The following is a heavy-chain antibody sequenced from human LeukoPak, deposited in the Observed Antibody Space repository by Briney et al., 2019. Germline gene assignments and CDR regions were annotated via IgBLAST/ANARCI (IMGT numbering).Heavy chain of an antibody. CDR2: INHRGRT. J-gene: IGHJ4*02. V-gene: IGHV4-34*01. CDR1: GESFNDYY. CDR3: ARVDYGDYSKDFDY. D-gene: IGHD4-17*01. Sequence: PSETLSLTRAVYGESFNDYYWSWIRQPPGKGLEWIGEINHRGRTNYNPSLKSRVTISVDTSKNQFSLRLSSVTAADTAMYYCARVDYGDYSKDFDYWGQGILVTVSS.